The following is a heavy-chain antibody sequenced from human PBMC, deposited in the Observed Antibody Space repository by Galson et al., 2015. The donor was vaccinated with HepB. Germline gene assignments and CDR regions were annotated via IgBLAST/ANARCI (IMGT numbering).Heavy chain of an antibody. Sequence: SLRLSCAASGFTFSSYAMHWVRQAPGKGLEYVSAISSNGGSTYYADSVKGRFTISRDNSKNTLYLQMSSLRAEDTAVYYCYSIVVVPAATFDYWGQGTLVTVSS. J-gene: IGHJ4*02. CDR3: YSIVVVPAATFDY. D-gene: IGHD2-2*01. V-gene: IGHV3-64D*06. CDR2: ISSNGGST. CDR1: GFTFSSYA.